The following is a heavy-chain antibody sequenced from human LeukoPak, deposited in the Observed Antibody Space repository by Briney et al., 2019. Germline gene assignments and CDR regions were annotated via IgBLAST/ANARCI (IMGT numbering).Heavy chain of an antibody. J-gene: IGHJ1*01. CDR3: ARDLTTSSTAYLHH. Sequence: GGSLRLSCTASGFTFSSYSMNWVRQAPGKGLEWVSSISSSSRYIYYADSVKGRFTISRDSGKNSLYLQMNSLRADDTAVYYCARDLTTSSTAYLHHWGQGTLVTVSS. CDR1: GFTFSSYS. V-gene: IGHV3-21*01. CDR2: ISSSSRYI. D-gene: IGHD6-6*01.